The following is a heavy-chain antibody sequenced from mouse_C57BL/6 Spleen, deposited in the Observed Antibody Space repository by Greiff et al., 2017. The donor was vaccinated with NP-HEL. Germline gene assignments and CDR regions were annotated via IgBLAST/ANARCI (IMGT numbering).Heavy chain of an antibody. CDR3: ARFDYYGSPHFDY. V-gene: IGHV1-18*01. J-gene: IGHJ2*01. CDR1: GYTFTDYN. D-gene: IGHD1-1*01. CDR2: INPNNGGT. Sequence: VQLKESGPELVKPGASVKIPCKASGYTFTDYNMDWVKQSHGKSLEWIGDINPNNGGTIYNQKFKGKATLTVDKSSSTAYMELRSLTSEDTAVYYCARFDYYGSPHFDYWGQGTTLTVSS.